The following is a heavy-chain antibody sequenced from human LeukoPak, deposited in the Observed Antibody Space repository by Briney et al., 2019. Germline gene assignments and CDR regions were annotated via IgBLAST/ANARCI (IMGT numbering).Heavy chain of an antibody. CDR3: ARGGAVGATKVLDY. D-gene: IGHD1-26*01. Sequence: GGSLRLSCAASGFTFSSYWMSWVRQAPGKGLEWVANIKQDGSEKYYVDSVKGRFTIFRDNAKNSLYLQMNSLRAEDTAVYYCARGGAVGATKVLDYWGQGTLVTVSS. CDR1: GFTFSSYW. V-gene: IGHV3-7*01. J-gene: IGHJ4*02. CDR2: IKQDGSEK.